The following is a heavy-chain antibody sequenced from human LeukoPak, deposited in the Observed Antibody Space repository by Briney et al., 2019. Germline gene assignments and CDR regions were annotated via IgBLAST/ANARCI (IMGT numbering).Heavy chain of an antibody. J-gene: IGHJ2*01. CDR1: DFTFSSYN. CDR3: ARDRDCSFDL. CDR2: ISSSSSIV. V-gene: IGHV3-48*01. Sequence: GGSLRLSCAASDFTFSSYNLNWVHQAPGKGLEWVSSISSSSSIVYYADSVKGRFTISRDNAKNSLYLQMNSLRAEDTAVYYCARDRDCSFDLWGRGTLVTVSS.